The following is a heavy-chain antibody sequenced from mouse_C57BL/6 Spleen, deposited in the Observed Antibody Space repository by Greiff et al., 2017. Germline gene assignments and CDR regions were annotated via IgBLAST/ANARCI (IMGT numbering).Heavy chain of an antibody. D-gene: IGHD3-3*01. Sequence: EVHLVESGPGLVKPSQSLSLTCSVTGYSITSGYYWNWIRQFPGNKLEWMGYISYDGSNNYNPSLKNRISITRDTSKNQFFLKLNSVTTEDTATYYCAREGGTGYFDVWGTGTTVTVSS. CDR3: AREGGTGYFDV. J-gene: IGHJ1*03. CDR2: ISYDGSN. V-gene: IGHV3-6*01. CDR1: GYSITSGYY.